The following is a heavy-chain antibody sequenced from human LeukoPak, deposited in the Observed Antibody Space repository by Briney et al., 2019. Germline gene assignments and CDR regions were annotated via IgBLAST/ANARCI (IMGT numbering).Heavy chain of an antibody. CDR3: AREDTTMVMGQNWFDP. Sequence: GGSLRLSCAASGFTFSSYSMNWVRQAPGKGLEWVSSISSSSSYIYYADSVKGRFTISRDNAKNSLYLQMNSLRAEDTAVYYCAREDTTMVMGQNWFDPWGQGTLVTVSS. CDR1: GFTFSSYS. J-gene: IGHJ5*02. D-gene: IGHD5-18*01. V-gene: IGHV3-21*01. CDR2: ISSSSSYI.